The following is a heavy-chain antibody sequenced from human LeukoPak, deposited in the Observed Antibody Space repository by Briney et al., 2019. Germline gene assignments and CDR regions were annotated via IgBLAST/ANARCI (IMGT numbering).Heavy chain of an antibody. Sequence: SQTLSLTCTVSGGSISSGDYYWSWIRQPPGKGLEWLAYMYYSGSTYYNPPLKSRVTMSADTSKNQLSLKLSSVTAADTAVYYCARPYYYDSRIDPWGQGILVTVSS. CDR3: ARPYYYDSRIDP. CDR2: MYYSGST. CDR1: GGSISSGDYY. J-gene: IGHJ5*02. D-gene: IGHD3-22*01. V-gene: IGHV4-30-4*01.